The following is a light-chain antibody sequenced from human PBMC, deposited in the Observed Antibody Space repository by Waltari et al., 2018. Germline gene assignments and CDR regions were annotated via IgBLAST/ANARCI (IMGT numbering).Light chain of an antibody. CDR1: QSLLYNANNKPY. Sequence: DIVMTQSPDSLAVSLGERATINCNSSQSLLYNANNKPYLLWYQQKPGQPPKSLVYGATTRESGVPDRFSGSGSGTHFTLTISSLQAEDVAVYHCQQYFSTPYTFGQGTKLEIK. V-gene: IGKV4-1*01. CDR3: QQYFSTPYT. CDR2: GAT. J-gene: IGKJ2*01.